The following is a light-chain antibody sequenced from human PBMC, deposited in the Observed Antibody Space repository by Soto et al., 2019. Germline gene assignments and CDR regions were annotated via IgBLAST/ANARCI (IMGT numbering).Light chain of an antibody. CDR1: QSVSSN. CDR2: GVS. J-gene: IGKJ4*01. Sequence: EIVMTQSPAPLSVSPGTRATLSSRASQSVSSNLAWYQQKPGQAPRLLIYGVSSRATGIPDRFSGSGAGTDFTLTISRLEPEDVAVYYCQQYGDSPLTFGGGTKVDIK. CDR3: QQYGDSPLT. V-gene: IGKV3-20*01.